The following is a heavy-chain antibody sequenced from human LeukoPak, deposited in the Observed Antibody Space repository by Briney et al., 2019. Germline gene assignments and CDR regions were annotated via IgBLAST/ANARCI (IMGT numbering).Heavy chain of an antibody. CDR2: ITASSTAI. D-gene: IGHD3-9*01. CDR1: GFTFNTYT. Sequence: GGSLRLSCAASGFTFNTYTMNWVRQAPGKGLEWVSSITASSTAIYSADSVKGRFTISRDNAKNFLYLQMNSLRAEDTAVYYCARTYYDILTGYNPYFYYWGQGILVTVSS. CDR3: ARTYYDILTGYNPYFYY. J-gene: IGHJ4*02. V-gene: IGHV3-21*01.